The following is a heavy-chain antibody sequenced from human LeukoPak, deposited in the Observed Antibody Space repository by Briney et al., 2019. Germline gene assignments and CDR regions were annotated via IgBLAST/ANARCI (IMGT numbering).Heavy chain of an antibody. CDR3: ATSPLYCSGGSCQGYFQH. V-gene: IGHV1-69*06. D-gene: IGHD2-15*01. CDR1: GGTFSSYA. J-gene: IGHJ1*01. Sequence: SVKVSCKASGGTFSSYAISWVRQAPGQGLEWMGGIIPIFGTANYAQKFQGRVTMTEDTSTDTAYMELSSLRSEDTAVYYCATSPLYCSGGSCQGYFQHWGQGTLVTVSS. CDR2: IIPIFGTA.